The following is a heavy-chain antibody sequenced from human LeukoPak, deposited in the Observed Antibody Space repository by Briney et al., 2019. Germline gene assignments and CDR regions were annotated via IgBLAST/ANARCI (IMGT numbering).Heavy chain of an antibody. Sequence: PGGSLRLSCAASGFTFSSYSMNWVRQAPGKGLEWVSYISSSSSTIYYADSVKGRFTISRDNAKNSLYLQMNSLRAEDTAVYYCARDLGAYNYGSYFDYWGQGTLVTVSS. D-gene: IGHD5-18*01. J-gene: IGHJ4*02. CDR3: ARDLGAYNYGSYFDY. V-gene: IGHV3-48*01. CDR1: GFTFSSYS. CDR2: ISSSSSTI.